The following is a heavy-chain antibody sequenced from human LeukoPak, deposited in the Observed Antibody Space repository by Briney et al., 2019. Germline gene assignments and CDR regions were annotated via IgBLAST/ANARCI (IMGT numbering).Heavy chain of an antibody. V-gene: IGHV4-59*01. CDR1: GGSISSYY. D-gene: IGHD2-2*01. CDR3: ARLGIERYCSSTSCYHFDY. Sequence: SETLSLTCTVSGGSISSYYWSWIRQPPGKGLEWIGYIYYSGSTNYNPSLKSRVTISVDTSKNQFSLKLSSVTAADTAVYYCARLGIERYCSSTSCYHFDYWGQGTLVTVSS. CDR2: IYYSGST. J-gene: IGHJ4*02.